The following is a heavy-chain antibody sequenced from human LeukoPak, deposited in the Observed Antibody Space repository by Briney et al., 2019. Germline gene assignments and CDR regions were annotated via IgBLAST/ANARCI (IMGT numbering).Heavy chain of an antibody. CDR3: AGDRCSGGSCYGHDAFDI. Sequence: ASVKVSCKASGYTFTGYYMHWVRQAPGQGLEWMGWINPNSGGTNYAQKFQGRVTMTRDTSISTAYMELSRLRSDDTAVYYCAGDRCSGGSCYGHDAFDIWGQGTMVTVSS. J-gene: IGHJ3*02. D-gene: IGHD2-15*01. CDR1: GYTFTGYY. V-gene: IGHV1-2*02. CDR2: INPNSGGT.